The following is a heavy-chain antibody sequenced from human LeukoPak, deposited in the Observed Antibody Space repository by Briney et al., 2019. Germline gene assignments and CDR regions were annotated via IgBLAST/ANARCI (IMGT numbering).Heavy chain of an antibody. D-gene: IGHD3-10*01. CDR2: IYYSGGT. J-gene: IGHJ3*02. CDR1: GGSIFNYY. Sequence: PSETLSLTCTVSGGSIFNYYWSWIRQPPGKGLEWIGNIYYSGGTNHNPSLKSRVSLSVDTSKNQFSLKLSSVTAADTAVYYCATGSGRRTDAFDIWGQGTMVTVSS. CDR3: ATGSGRRTDAFDI. V-gene: IGHV4-59*13.